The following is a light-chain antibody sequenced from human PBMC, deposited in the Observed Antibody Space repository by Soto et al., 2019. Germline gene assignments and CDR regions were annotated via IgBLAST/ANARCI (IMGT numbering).Light chain of an antibody. CDR2: DAF. J-gene: IGKJ5*01. Sequence: EIVLTQSPATLSLSPGERSTLSCRASQSIASYLAWYQQKPGQAPRLLIYDAFNRATGIPARFSGSGSGTGFTLTISNLEAEDFAVYYCQQRSQWPITFGQGTRLEIK. CDR3: QQRSQWPIT. V-gene: IGKV3-11*01. CDR1: QSIASY.